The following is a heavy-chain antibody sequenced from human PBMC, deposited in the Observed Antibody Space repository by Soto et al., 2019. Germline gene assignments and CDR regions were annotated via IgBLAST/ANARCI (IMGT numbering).Heavy chain of an antibody. CDR1: GFAFNTYG. J-gene: IGHJ4*02. D-gene: IGHD2-2*01. CDR3: AKDRGCSSATCYQAD. V-gene: IGHV3-23*01. CDR2: INAGGRSA. Sequence: VGSLRLSCVASGFAFNTYGMSWVRQAPGQGLEWVSAINAGGRSAFYADSVKGRFIISRDNSKNTLFLQMNSLRAEDTAVYYCAKDRGCSSATCYQADCGQRTLVTVSS.